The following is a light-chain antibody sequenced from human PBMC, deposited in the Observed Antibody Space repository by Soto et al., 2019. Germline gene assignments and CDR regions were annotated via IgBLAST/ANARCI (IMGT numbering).Light chain of an antibody. Sequence: RVMTQSPDTLSVSPGERATLSCRASETVRSNLAWYQQKPGQAPRLLIYATSTRATGIPARFIGNGSGTEFTLTISSLQSEDFAVYYCQQYNSWPLTFGGGTKVDI. CDR1: ETVRSN. J-gene: IGKJ4*01. CDR3: QQYNSWPLT. CDR2: ATS. V-gene: IGKV3D-15*01.